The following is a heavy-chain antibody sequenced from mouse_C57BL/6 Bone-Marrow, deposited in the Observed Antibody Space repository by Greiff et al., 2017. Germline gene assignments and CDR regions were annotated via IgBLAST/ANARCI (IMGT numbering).Heavy chain of an antibody. D-gene: IGHD1-1*01. CDR3: ARFYYGDY. Sequence: QVQLQQSGPELVKPGASVKISCKASGYAFSSSWMNWVKQRPGKGLEWIGRIYPGDGDTNYNGKFKGKATLTADKSSSAAYMQRSSLTSEDSAVYFCARFYYGDYWGQGTTLTVSS. J-gene: IGHJ2*01. CDR2: IYPGDGDT. CDR1: GYAFSSSW. V-gene: IGHV1-82*01.